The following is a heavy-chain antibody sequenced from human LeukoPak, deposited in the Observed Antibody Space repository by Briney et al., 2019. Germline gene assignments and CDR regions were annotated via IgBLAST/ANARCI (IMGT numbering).Heavy chain of an antibody. CDR1: GFTFSTYT. D-gene: IGHD4-17*01. V-gene: IGHV3-21*01. Sequence: GGSLRLSCAASGFTFSTYTMNWVRQAPGKGLEWVSSIYSSGSYIYYADSVQGRFTISRDNARNSLYLQMNSLRAEDTALYYCARDRTTVSSPLDYWGQGTLVIVSS. J-gene: IGHJ4*02. CDR2: IYSSGSYI. CDR3: ARDRTTVSSPLDY.